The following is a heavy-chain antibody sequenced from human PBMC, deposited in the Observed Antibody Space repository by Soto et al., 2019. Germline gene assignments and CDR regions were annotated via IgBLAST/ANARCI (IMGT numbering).Heavy chain of an antibody. V-gene: IGHV4-34*01. J-gene: IGHJ4*02. CDR3: ARGRPRRVLGRLSSSMGIIDY. CDR1: GGSFSGYY. CDR2: INHSGST. D-gene: IGHD6-6*01. Sequence: PSETLSLTCAVYGGSFSGYYWSWIRQPPGKGLEWIGEINHSGSTNYNPSLKSRVTISVDTSKNQFSLKLSSVTAANTAVYYCARGRPRRVLGRLSSSMGIIDYWGQGTLVTVSS.